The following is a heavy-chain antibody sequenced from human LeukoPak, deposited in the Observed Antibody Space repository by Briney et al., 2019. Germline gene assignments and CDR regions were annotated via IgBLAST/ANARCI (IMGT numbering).Heavy chain of an antibody. CDR2: IYTSGST. D-gene: IGHD2-2*01. CDR1: GSISGYY. CDR3: ARQKCTSASCLTKNAFDI. J-gene: IGHJ3*02. V-gene: IGHV4-4*09. Sequence: SETLSLTCTVSGSISGYYWSWIGQPPAKGLEWIGYIYTSGSTNYNPSLESRVTISVDTSKNQFSLDLSSLTAADTAVYYCARQKCTSASCLTKNAFDIWGQGTMVTVSS.